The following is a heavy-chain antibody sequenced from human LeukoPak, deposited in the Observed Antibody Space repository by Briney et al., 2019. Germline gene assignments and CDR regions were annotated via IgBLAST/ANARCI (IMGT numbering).Heavy chain of an antibody. CDR1: GFTFSSYA. CDR3: AHSGPMTTVTTLDY. CDR2: ISGSGGST. Sequence: PGGSLRLSCAASGFTFSSYAMSWVRQAPGKGLEWVSAISGSGGSTYYADSVKGRFTISRDNSKNTLYLQMNSLRAEDTAVYYCAHSGPMTTVTTLDYWGQGTLVTVSS. J-gene: IGHJ4*02. D-gene: IGHD4-17*01. V-gene: IGHV3-23*01.